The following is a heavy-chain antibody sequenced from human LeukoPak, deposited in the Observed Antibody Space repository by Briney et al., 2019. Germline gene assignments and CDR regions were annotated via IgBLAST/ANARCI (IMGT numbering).Heavy chain of an antibody. D-gene: IGHD5-18*01. CDR2: IFYTGST. CDR3: AGGERGYSYGPLDF. CDR1: GGSIRSYY. V-gene: IGHV4-59*08. J-gene: IGHJ4*02. Sequence: SETLSLTCTVSGGSIRSYYWSWIRQPPGEGLERVGYIFYTGSTNYNPSLKSRVTISVDTSKNQFSLKLSSVTAADTAVYYCAGGERGYSYGPLDFWGQGTLVTVSS.